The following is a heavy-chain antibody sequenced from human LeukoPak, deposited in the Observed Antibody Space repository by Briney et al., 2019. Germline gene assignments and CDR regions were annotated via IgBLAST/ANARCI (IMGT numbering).Heavy chain of an antibody. J-gene: IGHJ4*02. CDR1: GGTFSSYA. V-gene: IGHV1-69*05. D-gene: IGHD3-3*01. CDR3: ARARYNDFWSGYYFFDY. Sequence: SVKVSCKASGGTFSSYAISWVRQAPGQGLEWMGGIISIFGTANYAQKFQGRVTITTDESTSTAYMKLSSLRSEDTAVYYCARARYNDFWSGYYFFDYWGQGTLVTVSS. CDR2: IISIFGTA.